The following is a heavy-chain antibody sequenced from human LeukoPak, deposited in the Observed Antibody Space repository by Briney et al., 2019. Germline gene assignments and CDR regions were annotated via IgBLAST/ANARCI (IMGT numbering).Heavy chain of an antibody. Sequence: SETLSLTCVVYGGSFSGYYWSWIRQPPGKGLEWIGEINHSGSTNYNPSLKSRVTISVDTSKNQFSLKLSSVTAADTAVYYCARECIAAAGSYDYWGQGTLVTVSS. CDR3: ARECIAAAGSYDY. D-gene: IGHD6-13*01. CDR2: INHSGST. CDR1: GGSFSGYY. V-gene: IGHV4-34*01. J-gene: IGHJ4*02.